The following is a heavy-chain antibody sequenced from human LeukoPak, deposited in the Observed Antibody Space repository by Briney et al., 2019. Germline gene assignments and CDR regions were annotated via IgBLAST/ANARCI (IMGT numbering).Heavy chain of an antibody. Sequence: ASVTVSCKASVYTFSNYDINWVRQAPGQGLEWLGWMNPNTTNTGYAQNFQGRVTMTSDTPMNTAYMELRSLTSEDTGVYYCARGPPESTSSDYWGQGTLVIVSS. CDR2: MNPNTTNT. V-gene: IGHV1-8*01. CDR1: VYTFSNYD. J-gene: IGHJ4*02. CDR3: ARGPPESTSSDY. D-gene: IGHD2-2*01.